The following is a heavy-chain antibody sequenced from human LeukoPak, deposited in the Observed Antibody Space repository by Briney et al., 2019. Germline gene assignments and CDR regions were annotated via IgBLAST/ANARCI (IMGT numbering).Heavy chain of an antibody. CDR2: ISTTGSSI. D-gene: IGHD6-19*01. Sequence: GGSLRLSCTASGFTLSNYWMTWVRQAPGKGLEWVSYISTTGSSIYYADSVKGRFTISRDNVKNLLYLQMNSLRAEDTAVYYCARVQRGIAVALDYWGQGTLATVSS. CDR3: ARVQRGIAVALDY. V-gene: IGHV3-48*03. CDR1: GFTLSNYW. J-gene: IGHJ4*02.